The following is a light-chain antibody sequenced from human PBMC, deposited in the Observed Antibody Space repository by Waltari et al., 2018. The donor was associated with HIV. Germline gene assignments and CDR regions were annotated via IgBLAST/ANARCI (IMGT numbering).Light chain of an antibody. CDR3: QQSHTSPRT. J-gene: IGKJ1*01. V-gene: IGKV1-39*01. Sequence: DIEMTQSPSFLSASIGDRVTITCRASQDISNYVNWYQQKPGMAPNVLINTASNLQSGVPSRFSGGGSGTHFTLTISSLQPDDFATYYCQQSHTSPRTFGQGTKVDVK. CDR1: QDISNY. CDR2: TAS.